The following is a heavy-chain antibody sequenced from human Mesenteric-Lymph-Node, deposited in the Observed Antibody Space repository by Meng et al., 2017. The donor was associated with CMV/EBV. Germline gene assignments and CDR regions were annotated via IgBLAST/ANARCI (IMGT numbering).Heavy chain of an antibody. D-gene: IGHD2-8*02. CDR2: ISSSSSYI. CDR3: ARDRGGLVVTPFDY. J-gene: IGHJ4*02. V-gene: IGHV3-21*01. CDR1: GFTFSSYS. Sequence: GESLKISCAASGFTFSSYSMNWVRQAPGKGLEWVSSISSSSSYIYYADSVKGRFTISRDNAKNSLYLQMNSLRAEDTAVYYCARDRGGLVVTPFDYWGQGTLVTVSS.